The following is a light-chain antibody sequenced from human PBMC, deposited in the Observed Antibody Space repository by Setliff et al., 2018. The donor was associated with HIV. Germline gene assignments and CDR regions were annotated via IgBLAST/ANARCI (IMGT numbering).Light chain of an antibody. CDR2: KAS. CDR1: QSISSW. CDR3: QQYNSYWT. V-gene: IGKV1-5*03. Sequence: DIQMTQSPSTLSASVGDRVTITCRASQSISSWLAWYQQIPGKAPKLLIYKASSLESGVPSRFSGSGSGTEFTLTISSLQPDDFATYYCQQYNSYWTFGQGTKMDIK. J-gene: IGKJ1*01.